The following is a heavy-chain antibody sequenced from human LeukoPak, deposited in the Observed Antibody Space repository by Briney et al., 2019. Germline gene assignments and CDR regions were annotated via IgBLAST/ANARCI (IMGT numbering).Heavy chain of an antibody. CDR2: IYVDGRTT. D-gene: IGHD3-22*01. CDR3: ARGKNYYDSSGYFDY. CDR1: GFTFSNYW. V-gene: IGHV3-74*01. J-gene: IGHJ4*02. Sequence: GGSLRLSCVASGFTFSNYWMHWVRQPPGKGLVWVSRIYVDGRTTNYADSVKGRFTISRDNSKNTLYLQMNSLRAEDTAVYYCARGKNYYDSSGYFDYWGQGTLVTVFS.